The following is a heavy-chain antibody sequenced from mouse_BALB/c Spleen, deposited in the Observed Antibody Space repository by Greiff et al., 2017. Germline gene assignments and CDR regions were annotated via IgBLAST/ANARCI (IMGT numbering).Heavy chain of an antibody. V-gene: IGHV1-54*01. Sequence: VQLQQSGAELVRPGTSVKVSCKASGYAFTNYLIEWVKQRPGQGLEWIGVINPGSGGTNYNEKFKGKATLTADKSSSTAYMQLSSLTSDDSAVYFCARRTVVEEGYAMDYWGQGTSVTVSS. CDR3: ARRTVVEEGYAMDY. D-gene: IGHD1-1*01. J-gene: IGHJ4*01. CDR1: GYAFTNYL. CDR2: INPGSGGT.